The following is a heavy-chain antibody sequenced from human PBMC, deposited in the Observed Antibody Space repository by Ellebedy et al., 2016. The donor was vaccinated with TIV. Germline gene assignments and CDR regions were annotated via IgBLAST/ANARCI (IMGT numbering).Heavy chain of an antibody. CDR1: GFTFSSYA. CDR2: ISGSGGST. CDR3: AKDGRQYLVRGRLDY. D-gene: IGHD6-13*01. Sequence: GGSLRLSCAASGFTFSSYAMSWVRQAPGKGLEWVSAISGSGGSTYYADSVKGRFTISRYNSKNTLYLQMNSLRAEDTAVFYCAKDGRQYLVRGRLDYWGQGTLVTVSS. V-gene: IGHV3-23*01. J-gene: IGHJ4*02.